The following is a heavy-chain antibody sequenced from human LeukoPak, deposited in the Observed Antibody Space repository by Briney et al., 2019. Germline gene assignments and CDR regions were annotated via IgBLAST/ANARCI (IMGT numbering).Heavy chain of an antibody. CDR1: GGSITGHY. J-gene: IGHJ4*02. V-gene: IGHV4-59*11. Sequence: SETLSLTCSVSGGSITGHYWSWIRQPPGKGLEWIGYIYYTGTTKYNPSLENRVTISVDTSKKQFSLKLSSVTAADTAVYYCVTYYFDSSGPKKNYWGQGTLVTVSS. CDR2: IYYTGTT. D-gene: IGHD3-22*01. CDR3: VTYYFDSSGPKKNY.